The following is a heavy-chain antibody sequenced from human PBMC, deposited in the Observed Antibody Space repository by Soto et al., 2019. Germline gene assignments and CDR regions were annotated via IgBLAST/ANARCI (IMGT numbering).Heavy chain of an antibody. CDR1: GGTFSSYA. Sequence: SVKVSCKASGGTFSSYAISWVRQAPGQGLEWMGGIIPIFGTANYAQKFQGRVTITADESTSTAYMELSSLRSEDTAVYYCASGWYCSSTSCYADYYYYGMDVWGQGTPVTVSS. CDR3: ASGWYCSSTSCYADYYYYGMDV. D-gene: IGHD2-2*01. J-gene: IGHJ6*02. V-gene: IGHV1-69*13. CDR2: IIPIFGTA.